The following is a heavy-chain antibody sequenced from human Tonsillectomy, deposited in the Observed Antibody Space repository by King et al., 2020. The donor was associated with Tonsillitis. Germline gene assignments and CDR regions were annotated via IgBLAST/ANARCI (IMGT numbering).Heavy chain of an antibody. CDR3: TTADPAGGSSWYPITLAYWYFDL. V-gene: IGHV3-15*01. J-gene: IGHJ2*01. CDR2: IKSKTDGGTT. D-gene: IGHD6-13*01. Sequence: VQLVESGGGLVKPGGSLRLSCAASGFTFSNAWMSWVRQAPGKGLEWVGRIKSKTDGGTTDYAAPVKGRFTISRDDSKNTLYLQMNSLKTEDTAVYYCTTADPAGGSSWYPITLAYWYFDLWGRGTLVTVSS. CDR1: GFTFSNAW.